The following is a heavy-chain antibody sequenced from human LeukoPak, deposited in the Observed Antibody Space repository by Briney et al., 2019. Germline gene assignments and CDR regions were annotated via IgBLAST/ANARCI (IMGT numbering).Heavy chain of an antibody. CDR3: ARDLLEWYFDY. CDR2: ISDSSSYI. J-gene: IGHJ4*02. CDR1: GFTFSSYS. V-gene: IGHV3-21*01. D-gene: IGHD3-3*01. Sequence: GGSLRLSCAASGFTFSSYSMNWVRQAPGKGLEWVSSISDSSSYIYYADSVKGRFTISRDNSKNTLYLQMNSLRAEDTAVYYCARDLLEWYFDYWGQGTLVTVSS.